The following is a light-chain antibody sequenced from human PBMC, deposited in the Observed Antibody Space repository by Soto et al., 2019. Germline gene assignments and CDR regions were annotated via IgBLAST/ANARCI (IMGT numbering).Light chain of an antibody. J-gene: IGKJ1*01. V-gene: IGKV3-20*01. Sequence: TVLTQFPGSLSLSPWERATLSCRASQSISNNYLAWYQQKPGQAPRFLIYGGSSRATGIPDRFSGSGSGTDFILTITRLETEDFAVYFCQQYGSSSSWTFGQGPKVDI. CDR2: GGS. CDR3: QQYGSSSSWT. CDR1: QSISNNY.